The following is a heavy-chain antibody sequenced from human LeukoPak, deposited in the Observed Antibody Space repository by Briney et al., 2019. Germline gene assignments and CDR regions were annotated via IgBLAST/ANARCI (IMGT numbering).Heavy chain of an antibody. V-gene: IGHV1-69*13. J-gene: IGHJ5*02. D-gene: IGHD3-10*01. Sequence: PGASVKVSCKASGYTFTSYGISWVRQAPGQGLEWMGGIIPIFGTANYVQKFQGRVTITADESTSTAYMELSSLRSEDTAVYYCAREVVLLWFGVLHGRFDPWGQGTLVTVSS. CDR3: AREVVLLWFGVLHGRFDP. CDR1: GYTFTSYG. CDR2: IIPIFGTA.